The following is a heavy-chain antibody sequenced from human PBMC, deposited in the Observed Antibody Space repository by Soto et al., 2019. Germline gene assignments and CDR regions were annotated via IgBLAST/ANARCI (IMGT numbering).Heavy chain of an antibody. D-gene: IGHD3-22*01. Sequence: SETLCIPCTFCVGSIRSGGYYWSWIRQHPGKGLEWIGYIYYSGSTYYNPSLKSRVTISVDTSKNQFSLKLSSVTAADTAVYYCAKRFGQHMQWLGSFDIWGQGTVVTVSS. CDR2: IYYSGST. J-gene: IGHJ3*02. CDR1: VGSIRSGGYY. V-gene: IGHV4-31*03. CDR3: AKRFGQHMQWLGSFDI.